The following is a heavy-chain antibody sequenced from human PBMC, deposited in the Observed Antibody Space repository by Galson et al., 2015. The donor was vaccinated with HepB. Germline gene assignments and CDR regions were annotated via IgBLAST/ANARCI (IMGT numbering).Heavy chain of an antibody. J-gene: IGHJ4*02. CDR1: GYTFTGCY. D-gene: IGHD3-10*01. V-gene: IGHV1-2*04. CDR2: INPHRGDT. Sequence: SVKVSCKASGYTFTGCYIQWLRQAPGQGLEWIGWINPHRGDTNFAQKFQGSVTMTRDTSISTVYMELSSLRSDDTAVYYCARDWDYGGYWYGSGSLDSWGQGTPVTVSS. CDR3: ARDWDYGGYWYGSGSLDS.